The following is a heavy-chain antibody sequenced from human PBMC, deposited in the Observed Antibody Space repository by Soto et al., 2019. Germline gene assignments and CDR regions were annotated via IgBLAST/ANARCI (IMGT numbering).Heavy chain of an antibody. CDR3: ARDHRYCSSTSCPGGMDV. CDR2: ISYSGTT. D-gene: IGHD2-2*01. V-gene: IGHV4-59*01. J-gene: IGHJ6*02. Sequence: QVQLQESGPGLVKSSETLSLTCSVSGGSINTYYWSWVRQPPGKGLEWIGFISYSGTTNFNPSLKSRVTMSIDTSKKQFSMKLNSVTPADTAVYYCARDHRYCSSTSCPGGMDVWGQGTTVTVSS. CDR1: GGSINTYY.